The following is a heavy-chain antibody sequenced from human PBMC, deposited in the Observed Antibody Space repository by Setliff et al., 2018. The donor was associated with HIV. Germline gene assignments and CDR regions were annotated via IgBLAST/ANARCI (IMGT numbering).Heavy chain of an antibody. CDR2: IYYSGST. D-gene: IGHD3-3*01. J-gene: IGHJ6*03. V-gene: IGHV4-61*05. Sequence: LSLTCTVSGGSISSSSYYWGWIRQPPGKGLEWIGYIYYSGSTNYNPSLKSRVTISVDTSKNQFSLKLNSVTAADTAVYYCARSPPTTFWSGYTYYYYMDVWGKGTTVTVSS. CDR1: GGSISSSSYY. CDR3: ARSPPTTFWSGYTYYYYMDV.